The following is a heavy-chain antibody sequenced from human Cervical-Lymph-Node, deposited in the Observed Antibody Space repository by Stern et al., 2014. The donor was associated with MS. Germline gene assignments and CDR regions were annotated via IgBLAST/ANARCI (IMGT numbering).Heavy chain of an antibody. CDR3: AHRPRPWNYVDWFDP. CDR2: IYWDDDK. V-gene: IGHV2-5*02. Sequence: ESGPTLVKPTQTLTLTCTFSGFSLSTSGVGVVWIRQPPGKALEWLAVIYWDDDKRYSPSLKSRLTITKDTSKNQVVLIMTNMDPVDTATYYCAHRPRPWNYVDWFDPWGQGTLVTVSS. CDR1: GFSLSTSGVG. J-gene: IGHJ5*02. D-gene: IGHD1-7*01.